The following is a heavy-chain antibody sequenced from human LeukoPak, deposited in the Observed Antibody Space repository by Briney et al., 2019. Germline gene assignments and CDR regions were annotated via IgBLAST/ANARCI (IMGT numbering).Heavy chain of an antibody. D-gene: IGHD6-19*01. CDR2: IKQDGSEK. CDR1: GFTFSSYW. J-gene: IGHJ6*02. Sequence: PGRSLRLSCAASGFTFSSYWMSWVRQAPGKGLEWVANIKQDGSEKYYVDSVKGRFTISRDNAKNSLYLQMNSLRAEDTAVYYCARDSWQWLAAGNTYYYYYYGMDVWGQGTTVTVSS. V-gene: IGHV3-7*01. CDR3: ARDSWQWLAAGNTYYYYYYGMDV.